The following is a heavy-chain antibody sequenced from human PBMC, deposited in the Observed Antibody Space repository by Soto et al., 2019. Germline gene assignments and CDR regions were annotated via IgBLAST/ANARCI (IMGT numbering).Heavy chain of an antibody. CDR1: GFTFTGYY. V-gene: IGHV1-2*02. D-gene: IGHD3-16*01. Sequence: GASVKVSCKASGFTFTGYYIHWVRQAPGQGLEWMGWIRSNGGDPKYSQKFQDRVTMTRDTSMNTVYMELSRLRSDDTAAYYCARDERSYGEPPFDYWGQGTLVTVSS. J-gene: IGHJ4*01. CDR2: IRSNGGDP. CDR3: ARDERSYGEPPFDY.